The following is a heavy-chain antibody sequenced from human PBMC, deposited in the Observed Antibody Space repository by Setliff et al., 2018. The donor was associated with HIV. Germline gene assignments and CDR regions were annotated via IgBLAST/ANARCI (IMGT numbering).Heavy chain of an antibody. CDR3: VRQNRIAAAGTEIDY. V-gene: IGHV4-34*01. Sequence: SETLSLTCAVYGGSFSDYYWSWIRQPPGKGLEWIGEINHSGSTNYNPSLKRRVTISVDTSKNQFSLQLTSVTAADTAVYYCVRQNRIAAAGTEIDYWGQGTLVTVSS. D-gene: IGHD6-13*01. J-gene: IGHJ4*02. CDR2: INHSGST. CDR1: GGSFSDYY.